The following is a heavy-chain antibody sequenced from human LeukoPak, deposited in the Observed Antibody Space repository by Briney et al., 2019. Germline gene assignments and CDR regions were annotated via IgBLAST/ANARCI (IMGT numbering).Heavy chain of an antibody. V-gene: IGHV3-23*01. CDR1: GFTFSSYA. CDR3: AKDHSDYVWGSYLPEVFDY. CDR2: ISGSGGST. Sequence: GGSLRLSCAASGFTFSSYAMSWVRQAPGKGLEWVSAISGSGGSTYYADSVKGRFTISRDNSKNTLYLQMNSLRAEDTAVYYCAKDHSDYVWGSYLPEVFDYWGQGTLVTVSS. J-gene: IGHJ4*02. D-gene: IGHD3-16*02.